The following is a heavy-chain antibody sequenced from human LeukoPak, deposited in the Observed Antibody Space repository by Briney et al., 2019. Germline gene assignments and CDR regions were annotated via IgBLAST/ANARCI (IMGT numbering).Heavy chain of an antibody. CDR3: SRYGGGWSFDY. CDR1: GVDARISDVW. V-gene: IGHV3-15*01. CDR2: INRKVDGGAT. Sequence: GGSLRLSCSASGVDARISDVWMSWVRQAPGKWLEWVGRINRKVDGGATDYAAPVKGRFIISRDDAKKTLYLEMNSLKTEDTAVYYCSRYGGGWSFDYWGQGALVTVSS. D-gene: IGHD6-19*01. J-gene: IGHJ4*02.